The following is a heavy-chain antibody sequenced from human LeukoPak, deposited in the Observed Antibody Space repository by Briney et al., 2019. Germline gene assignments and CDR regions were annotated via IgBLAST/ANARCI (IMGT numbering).Heavy chain of an antibody. CDR1: GFSLTTSGVG. V-gene: IGHV2-5*02. CDR3: THRLYTSLFHH. D-gene: IGHD2-2*02. CDR2: IYWDDDK. Sequence: VSGPTLVKPTQTLTLTCTFSGFSLTTSGVGVGWIRQPPGKALEWLALIYWDDDKRYSPSLKSRLTITKDTSKNQVVLTMSNVDPVDTATYYCTHRLYTSLFHHWGQGTLVTVSS. J-gene: IGHJ1*01.